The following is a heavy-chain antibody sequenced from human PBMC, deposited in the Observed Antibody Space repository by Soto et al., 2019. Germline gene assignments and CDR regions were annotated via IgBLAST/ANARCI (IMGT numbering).Heavy chain of an antibody. CDR2: IYPGDSDT. Sequence: GESLKISCQGSGYSFTNYLIVWVRQMPGKGLEWMGLIYPGDSDTRYSPSFQGQVTISADKSINTAYLQWSSLKPSDTAMYYCARRGAGRGHYYDGLDVWGQGTTVTVSS. J-gene: IGHJ6*02. CDR3: ARRGAGRGHYYDGLDV. V-gene: IGHV5-51*01. CDR1: GYSFTNYL. D-gene: IGHD6-19*01.